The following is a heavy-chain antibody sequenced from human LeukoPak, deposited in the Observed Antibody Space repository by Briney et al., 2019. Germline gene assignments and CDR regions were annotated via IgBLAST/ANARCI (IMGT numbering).Heavy chain of an antibody. J-gene: IGHJ4*02. CDR2: IIDDGSST. D-gene: IGHD6-13*01. CDR3: AKPHDSGWWMFDY. V-gene: IGHV3-23*01. Sequence: GGSLRLSCAASGFSFNRNVMSWVRQAPGKGLEWVLAIIDDGSSTYYADSVKGRFSISRDNSKNTVYLQMNSLRAEDTAIYYCAKPHDSGWWMFDYWGQGTLVTVSS. CDR1: GFSFNRNV.